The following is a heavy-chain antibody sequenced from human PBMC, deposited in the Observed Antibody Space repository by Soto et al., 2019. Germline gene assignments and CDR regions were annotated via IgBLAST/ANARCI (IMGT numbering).Heavy chain of an antibody. CDR2: ISYDGSNK. CDR1: GFTFSSYA. D-gene: IGHD3-22*01. V-gene: IGHV3-30-3*01. Sequence: GGSLRLSCAASGFTFSSYAMHWVRQAPGKGLEWVAVISYDGSNKYYADSVKGRFTISRDNSKNTLYLQMNSLRAEDTAVYYCARDRKTYYYDSSGYWYYYGMDVWGQGTTVTVSS. CDR3: ARDRKTYYYDSSGYWYYYGMDV. J-gene: IGHJ6*02.